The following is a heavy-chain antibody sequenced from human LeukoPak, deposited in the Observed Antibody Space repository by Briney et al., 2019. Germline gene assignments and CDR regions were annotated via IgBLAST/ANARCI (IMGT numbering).Heavy chain of an antibody. V-gene: IGHV4-59*01. CDR1: GGSISSYY. CDR2: IYDSGST. D-gene: IGHD5-12*01. CDR3: ARWGYPGSYGMDV. J-gene: IGHJ6*02. Sequence: SETLSLTCTVSGGSISSYYWSWIRQPPGKGLEWIGYIYDSGSTNYNPSLKSRVTISVDTSKNQFSLKLSSVTAADTAVYYCARWGYPGSYGMDVWGQGTTVTVSS.